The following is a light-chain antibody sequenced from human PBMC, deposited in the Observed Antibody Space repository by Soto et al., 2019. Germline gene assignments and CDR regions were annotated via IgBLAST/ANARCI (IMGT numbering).Light chain of an antibody. J-gene: IGKJ4*01. CDR3: QQYGGSLT. V-gene: IGKV3-20*01. Sequence: EIVLTQSPGTLSLSPGERATLSCRTSQSISSSFLGWYQQKPGQAPRLLIYGASSRATGIPDRFSGSGSGTDFTLTISRLEPEDFAVYYCQQYGGSLTFGGGTKVEIQ. CDR1: QSISSSF. CDR2: GAS.